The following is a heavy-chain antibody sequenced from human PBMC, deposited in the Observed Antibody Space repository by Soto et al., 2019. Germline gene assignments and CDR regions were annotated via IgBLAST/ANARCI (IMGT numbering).Heavy chain of an antibody. Sequence: SETLSLTCAVYGGSFSGYYWSWIRQPPGKGLEWIGEINHSGSTNYNPSLKSRVTISVDTSKNQFSLKLSSVTAADTAVYYCARHEEGYYDSSGYGYWGQGTLVTVSS. CDR1: GGSFSGYY. CDR2: INHSGST. V-gene: IGHV4-34*01. D-gene: IGHD3-22*01. J-gene: IGHJ4*02. CDR3: ARHEEGYYDSSGYGY.